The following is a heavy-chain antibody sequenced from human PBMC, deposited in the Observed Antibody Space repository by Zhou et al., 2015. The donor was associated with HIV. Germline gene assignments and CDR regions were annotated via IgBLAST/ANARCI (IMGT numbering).Heavy chain of an antibody. J-gene: IGHJ4*02. D-gene: IGHD1-26*01. CDR1: GLTFKNSA. CDR3: AVRRGSYPNYYFDS. Sequence: EVQLVESGGGLVKPGRSLRLSCTASGLTFKNSAMAWVRQAPGKGLQWVSSISDSAYSTYYSDSVKGRFTISRDNSKNTLYLQMNSLRVEDTAFYYCAVRRGSYPNYYFDSWGQGTLVTVSS. CDR2: ISDSAYST. V-gene: IGHV3-23*04.